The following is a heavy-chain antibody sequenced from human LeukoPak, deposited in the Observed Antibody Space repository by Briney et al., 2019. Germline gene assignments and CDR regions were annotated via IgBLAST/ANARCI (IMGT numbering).Heavy chain of an antibody. V-gene: IGHV4-61*02. Sequence: PSETLSLTCTVSGYSISSGYYWSWIRQPAGKGLEWIGRIYTSGSTNYNPSLKSRVTISVDTSKNQFSLKLSSVTAADTAVYYCARGPYYFDSSGAFDIWGQGTMVTVSS. CDR3: ARGPYYFDSSGAFDI. CDR1: GYSISSGYY. CDR2: IYTSGST. D-gene: IGHD3-22*01. J-gene: IGHJ3*02.